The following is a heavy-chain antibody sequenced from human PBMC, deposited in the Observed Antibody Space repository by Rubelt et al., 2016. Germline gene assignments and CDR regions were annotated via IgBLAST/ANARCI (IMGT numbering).Heavy chain of an antibody. CDR3: ANTRGAQAFAPKFGG. J-gene: IGHJ4*02. D-gene: IGHD3-16*01. CDR1: GFSLSTTGVG. CDR2: FYWNDDK. V-gene: IGHV2-5*01. Sequence: QITLKESGPTLVKPTQTLTLTCTFSGFSLSTTGVGVGWIRQPPGKALAWLAFFYWNDDKRYRPSLESRLTIAKDTSKNQLVLTLTNVDTEDKGTYYCANTRGAQAFAPKFGGWDQGMVVTASA.